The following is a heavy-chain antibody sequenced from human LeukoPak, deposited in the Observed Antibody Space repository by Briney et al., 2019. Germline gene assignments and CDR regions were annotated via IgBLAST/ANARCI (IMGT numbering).Heavy chain of an antibody. CDR2: IYYSGST. CDR1: GGSISSSSYY. CDR3: ARVDCGGDCYHY. V-gene: IGHV4-39*07. J-gene: IGHJ4*02. D-gene: IGHD2-21*02. Sequence: PSETLSLTCTVSGGSISSSSYYWGWIRQPPGKGLEWIGSIYYSGSTYYNPSLKSRVTISVDTSKNQFSLKLSSVTAADTAVYYCARVDCGGDCYHYWGQGTLVTVSS.